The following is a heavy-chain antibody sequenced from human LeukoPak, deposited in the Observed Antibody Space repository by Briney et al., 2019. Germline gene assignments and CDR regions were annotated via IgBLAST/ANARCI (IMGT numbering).Heavy chain of an antibody. Sequence: GSSVKVSCKASGGTFSSYAISWVRQAPGQGLEWMGGIIPIFGTANYAQKFQGRVTITADESTSTAYMELSSLRSEDTAVYYCARSGRGFDDAFDIWGQGTMVTVSS. CDR1: GGTFSSYA. J-gene: IGHJ3*02. CDR3: ARSGRGFDDAFDI. V-gene: IGHV1-69*01. D-gene: IGHD6-25*01. CDR2: IIPIFGTA.